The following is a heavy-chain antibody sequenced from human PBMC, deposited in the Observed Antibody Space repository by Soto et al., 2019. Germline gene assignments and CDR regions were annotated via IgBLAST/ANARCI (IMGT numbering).Heavy chain of an antibody. CDR1: GGSISSGGYY. J-gene: IGHJ4*02. CDR3: ARSPQSNDYYYEDY. V-gene: IGHV4-31*03. CDR2: IYYSGST. D-gene: IGHD3-22*01. Sequence: SETLSLTCTVSGGSISSGGYYWSWIRQHPGKGLEWIGYIYYSGSTYYNPSLKSRVTISVDTSKNQFSLKLGSVTAADTAVYYCARSPQSNDYYYEDYWGQGTLVTVSS.